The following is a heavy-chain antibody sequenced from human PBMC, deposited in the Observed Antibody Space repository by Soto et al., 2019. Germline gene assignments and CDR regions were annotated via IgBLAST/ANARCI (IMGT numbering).Heavy chain of an antibody. CDR2: MEPSTGRT. J-gene: IGHJ4*02. D-gene: IGHD1-26*01. Sequence: ASVKVSCKASGYSLTSLDINWVRQTAGQGLEWMGWMEPSTGRTVYAQKFQGRVTMTRDTSINTAYMELTTLTSDDTAFYYCARGVSAGVDYWGQGTLVTVSS. CDR3: ARGVSAGVDY. V-gene: IGHV1-8*01. CDR1: GYSLTSLD.